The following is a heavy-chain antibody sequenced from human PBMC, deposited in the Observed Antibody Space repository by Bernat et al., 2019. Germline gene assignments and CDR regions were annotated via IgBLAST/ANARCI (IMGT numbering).Heavy chain of an antibody. J-gene: IGHJ4*02. D-gene: IGHD6-13*01. CDR3: ASSARAEAAGLIDY. CDR2: IYRNGNT. Sequence: EVQLVESGGGLVQPGGSLRLSCAASGFTFSSYWMSWVRQTPGRGPEWGSFIYRNGNTYHATSVKGRITISRDTSNNALYLQRNNLRAEDTAVYYCASSARAEAAGLIDYWGQGTLVTVAS. CDR1: GFTFSSYW. V-gene: IGHV3-66*01.